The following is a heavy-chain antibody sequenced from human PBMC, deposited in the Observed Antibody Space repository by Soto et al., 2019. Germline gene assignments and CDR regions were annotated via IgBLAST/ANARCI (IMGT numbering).Heavy chain of an antibody. J-gene: IGHJ6*03. CDR1: GYTFTSYG. CDR3: ARDRVPAGYSSSWYGYYYYMDV. V-gene: IGHV1-18*01. D-gene: IGHD6-13*01. Sequence: GASVKVSCKAPGYTFTSYGISWVRQAPGQGLEWMGWISAYNGNTNYAQKLQGRVTMTTDTSTSTAYMELRSLRSDDTAVYYCARDRVPAGYSSSWYGYYYYMDVWGKGTTVTVSS. CDR2: ISAYNGNT.